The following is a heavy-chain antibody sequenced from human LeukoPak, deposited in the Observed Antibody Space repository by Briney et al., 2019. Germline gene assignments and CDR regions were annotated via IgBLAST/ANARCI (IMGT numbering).Heavy chain of an antibody. Sequence: GGSLRLSCVASGFTFSSYAMSWVREAPGKGLEWVSAMSGIGGSTNYADSVKGRFTISRDNSKNTLYLQMNSLRAEDTALYYCAKEEEAYCGGDCYSGAFDIWGHGTVVTVSS. CDR2: MSGIGGST. CDR3: AKEEEAYCGGDCYSGAFDI. CDR1: GFTFSSYA. J-gene: IGHJ3*02. V-gene: IGHV3-23*01. D-gene: IGHD2-21*02.